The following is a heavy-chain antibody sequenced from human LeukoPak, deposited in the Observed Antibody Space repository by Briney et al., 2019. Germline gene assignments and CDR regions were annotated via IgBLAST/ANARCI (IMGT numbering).Heavy chain of an antibody. CDR2: INPSSGGT. CDR1: GYTFTGYY. V-gene: IGHV1-2*02. D-gene: IGHD3-22*01. CDR3: ARGPITMIVVALGAFDI. J-gene: IGHJ3*02. Sequence: ASVKVSCKASGYTFTGYYMHWVRQAPGQGLEWMGWINPSSGGTNYAQKFQGRVTMTRDTSISTAYMELSRLRSDDTAVYYCARGPITMIVVALGAFDIWGQGTMVTVSS.